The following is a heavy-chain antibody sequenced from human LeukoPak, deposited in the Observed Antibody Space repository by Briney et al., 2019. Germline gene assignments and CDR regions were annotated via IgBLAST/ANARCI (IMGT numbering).Heavy chain of an antibody. V-gene: IGHV3-7*01. CDR3: VRDHSSSSFDY. CDR2: IKQDGSEK. Sequence: GSLKLSCAASGFTLTNYLISRVRQETRKGLEGVANIKQDGSEKYYVDSVKGRFTISRDNAKNSLYLQMNSLRAEDTAVYYCVRDHSSSSFDYWGQGTLVTVSS. CDR1: GFTLTNYL. J-gene: IGHJ4*02. D-gene: IGHD6-6*01.